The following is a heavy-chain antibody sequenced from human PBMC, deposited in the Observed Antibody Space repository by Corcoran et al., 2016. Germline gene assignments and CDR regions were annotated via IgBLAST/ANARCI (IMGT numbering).Heavy chain of an antibody. CDR1: GGSISSYY. V-gene: IGHV4-59*01. D-gene: IGHD3-3*01. CDR3: AREQRDYDFWSGSYGMDV. CDR2: IYYSGST. J-gene: IGHJ6*02. Sequence: QVRLQESGPGLVKPSETLSLTCTVSGGSISSYYWSWIRQPPGKGLEWIGYIYYSGSTNYNPSLKSRVTISVDPSKNQFSLKLGSVTASDTAVDYCAREQRDYDFWSGSYGMDVWGQGTTVTVSS.